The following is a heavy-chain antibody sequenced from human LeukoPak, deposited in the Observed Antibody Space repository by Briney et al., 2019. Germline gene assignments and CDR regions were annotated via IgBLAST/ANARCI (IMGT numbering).Heavy chain of an antibody. CDR3: ARDGSSGVRYFDD. D-gene: IGHD6-25*01. V-gene: IGHV3-33*08. CDR1: GFTYCNYG. CDR2: IWYDESNK. Sequence: GGSLRLSCAASGFTYCNYGTHWVRQAPGKGLEWVAVIWYDESNKYYADSVKGRFTISRDNSKNTLYLQMNSLRAEDTAVYYCARDGSSGVRYFDDWGQGTLVTVSS. J-gene: IGHJ4*02.